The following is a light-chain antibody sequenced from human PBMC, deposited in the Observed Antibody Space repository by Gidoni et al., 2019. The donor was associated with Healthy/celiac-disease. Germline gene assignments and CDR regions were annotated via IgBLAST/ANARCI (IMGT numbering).Light chain of an antibody. Sequence: GDRITITCRASQGISSYLAWYQQKPGKAPKLLIYAASTLQSGVPSRFSGSGSGTEFTLTISSLQPEDFATYYCQQLNSYRFTFGPGTKVDIK. CDR1: QGISSY. CDR3: QQLNSYRFT. V-gene: IGKV1-9*01. CDR2: AAS. J-gene: IGKJ3*01.